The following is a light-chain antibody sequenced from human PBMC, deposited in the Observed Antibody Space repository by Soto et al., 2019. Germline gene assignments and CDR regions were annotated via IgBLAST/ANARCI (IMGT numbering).Light chain of an antibody. CDR3: QQYGTSEII. CDR2: DTS. CDR1: QSLTNSF. J-gene: IGKJ5*01. Sequence: EFVLTQSPGTLSLSPGERATLSCRASQSLTNSFMAWYQQKPGQAPRLLIYDTSSRASGIPDRFSGSGSGTDFTLTISRLDAEDFAVFYCQQYGTSEIIFGQGTRLEIK. V-gene: IGKV3-20*01.